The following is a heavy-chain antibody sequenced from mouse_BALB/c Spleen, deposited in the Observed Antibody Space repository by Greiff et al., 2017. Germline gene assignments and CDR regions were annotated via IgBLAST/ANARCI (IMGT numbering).Heavy chain of an antibody. J-gene: IGHJ1*01. V-gene: IGHV2-6-7*01. CDR2: IWGDGST. D-gene: IGHD1-1*01. Sequence: VQLQQSGPGLVAPSQSLSITCTVSGFSLTGYGVNWVRQPPGKGLEWLGMIWGDGSTDYNSALKSRLSISKDNSKSQVFLKMNSLQTDDTARYYCAREDYGSSWYFDVWGAGTTVTVSS. CDR1: GFSLTGYG. CDR3: AREDYGSSWYFDV.